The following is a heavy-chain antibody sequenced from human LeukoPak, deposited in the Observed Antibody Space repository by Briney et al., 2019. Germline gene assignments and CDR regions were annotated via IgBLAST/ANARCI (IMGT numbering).Heavy chain of an antibody. V-gene: IGHV3-21*01. CDR1: GFTFSSYS. CDR3: ARAPSYYDSSGPRP. Sequence: GGSLRLSCAASGFTFSSYSMNWVRQAPGKGLEWVSSISSSSSYIYYADSMKGRFTISRDNAKNSLYLQMNSLRAEDTAVYYCARAPSYYDSSGPRPWGQGTLVTVSS. D-gene: IGHD3-22*01. CDR2: ISSSSSYI. J-gene: IGHJ5*02.